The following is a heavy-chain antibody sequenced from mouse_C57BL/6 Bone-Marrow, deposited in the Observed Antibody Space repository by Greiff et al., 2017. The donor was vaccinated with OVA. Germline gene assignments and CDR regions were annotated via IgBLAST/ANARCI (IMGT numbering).Heavy chain of an antibody. J-gene: IGHJ4*01. CDR3: ARWGRGYAMDY. D-gene: IGHD1-1*01. CDR2: IYPGSGST. CDR1: GYTFTSYW. V-gene: IGHV1-55*01. Sequence: QVQLKQSGAELVKPGASVKMSCKASGYTFTSYWITWVKQRPGQGLEWIGDIYPGSGSTNYNEKFKSKATLTVDTSSSTAYMQLSSLTSEDSAVYYCARWGRGYAMDYWGQGTSVTVSS.